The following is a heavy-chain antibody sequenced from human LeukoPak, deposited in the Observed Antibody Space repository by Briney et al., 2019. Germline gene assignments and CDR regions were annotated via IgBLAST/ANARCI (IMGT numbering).Heavy chain of an antibody. V-gene: IGHV4-61*02. CDR2: IYTSGST. CDR1: GGSISCGSYY. Sequence: SETLSLTCTISGGSISCGSYYWSWIRQPAGKGLEWIGRIYTSGSTNYNPSLKSRVTISVDTSKNQFSLKLSSVTAADTAVYYCARTSSLTSSFGVFDIWGPGTQVTVSS. D-gene: IGHD3-10*01. J-gene: IGHJ3*02. CDR3: ARTSSLTSSFGVFDI.